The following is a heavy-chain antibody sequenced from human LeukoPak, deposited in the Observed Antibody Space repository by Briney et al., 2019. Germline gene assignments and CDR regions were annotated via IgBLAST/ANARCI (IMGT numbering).Heavy chain of an antibody. D-gene: IGHD3-22*01. V-gene: IGHV4-34*01. J-gene: IGHJ3*01. CDR2: INHSGST. Sequence: SETLSLTCAVYGGSFSGYYWSWIRQPPGKGLEWIGEINHSGSTNYNPSLKSRVTISVDTSKNQFSLKRSSVTAADTAVYYCARAITYYYDSSGYYSLWGQGTMVTVSS. CDR1: GGSFSGYY. CDR3: ARAITYYYDSSGYYSL.